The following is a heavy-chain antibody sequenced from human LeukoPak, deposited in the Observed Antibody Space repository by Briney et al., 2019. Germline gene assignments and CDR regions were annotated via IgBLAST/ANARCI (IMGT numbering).Heavy chain of an antibody. J-gene: IGHJ4*02. V-gene: IGHV3-23*01. Sequence: PGGSLRLSCAASGFTFSNYAMSWVRQAPGKGLEWVSAIGGSGGSTYYADSVTGRFTISRDNSKNTLYLQMNSLRAEDTAVYYCAKDYVGHSSNWYSRSFYYFDYWGQGTLVTVSS. D-gene: IGHD6-13*01. CDR1: GFTFSNYA. CDR3: AKDYVGHSSNWYSRSFYYFDY. CDR2: IGGSGGST.